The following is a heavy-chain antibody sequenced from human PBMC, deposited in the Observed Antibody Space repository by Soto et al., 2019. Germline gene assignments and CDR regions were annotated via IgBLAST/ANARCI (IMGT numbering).Heavy chain of an antibody. CDR3: ASGAAFYYDTSRY. CDR2: MSPSGNSQ. D-gene: IGHD3-22*01. J-gene: IGHJ4*02. CDR1: GFNFNIHA. V-gene: IGHV3-30-3*01. Sequence: GGSLRLSCAAPGFNFNIHALHWIRQAPGEGLGWVAVMSPSGNSQYYADSVKGRFTISRDTSKSTLYLQMTSLRPEDTAVYYCASGAAFYYDTSRYWGQGTLVTVSS.